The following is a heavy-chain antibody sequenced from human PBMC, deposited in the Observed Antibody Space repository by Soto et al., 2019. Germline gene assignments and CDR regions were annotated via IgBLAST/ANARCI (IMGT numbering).Heavy chain of an antibody. V-gene: IGHV1-69*01. J-gene: IGHJ4*02. CDR1: EAPLGTLL. CDR2: IIPIFGTA. D-gene: IGHD5-12*01. CDR3: ARDHHSGAY. Sequence: QVQLVQSGAEVKKPGSSVKVSCKASEAPLGTLLSAWCGRPPGQGLEWMGGIIPIFGTANYAQKFQGRVTITADESTSTAYMELSSLRSEDTAVYYCARDHHSGAYWGQGTLVTVSS.